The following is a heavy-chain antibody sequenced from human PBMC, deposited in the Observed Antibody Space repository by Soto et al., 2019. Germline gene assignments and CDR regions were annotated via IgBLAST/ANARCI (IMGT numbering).Heavy chain of an antibody. Sequence: GALRLSCEGSGFNFRNFNMIWVRQAPGKGLEWASSVSGSSSYIYYADSVKGRFTVFRDNANNLVFLQMNGLRPEDTAMYYCARDLRGHYGPWGQGTMVTVSS. CDR3: ARDLRGHYGP. V-gene: IGHV3-21*06. D-gene: IGHD4-17*01. CDR1: GFNFRNFN. J-gene: IGHJ3*01. CDR2: VSGSSSYI.